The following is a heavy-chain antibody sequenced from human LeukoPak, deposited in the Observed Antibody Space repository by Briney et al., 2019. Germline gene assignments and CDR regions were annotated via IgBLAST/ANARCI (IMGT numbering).Heavy chain of an antibody. CDR1: GASIRSHTSF. Sequence: SETLSLTCTVSGASIRSHTSFWGWIRQPPGKGLEWIGTIYCSGSTYYNPSLQSRVTISTDASKNQFSLRLSSVTAADTAVYCCARHYCGGDCYRLDFWGLGTLVTVSS. CDR2: IYCSGST. D-gene: IGHD2-21*02. V-gene: IGHV4-39*01. J-gene: IGHJ4*02. CDR3: ARHYCGGDCYRLDF.